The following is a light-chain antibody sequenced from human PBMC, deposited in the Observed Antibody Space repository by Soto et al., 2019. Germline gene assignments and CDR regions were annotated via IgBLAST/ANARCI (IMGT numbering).Light chain of an antibody. J-gene: IGLJ1*01. Sequence: QSVLTQAPAVSAAPGQKVTISCSRSSCNIGGNSVSWYQQLPGTAPKLLIYDDNKRPSGIPDRFSGSKSGTSATRGITGFQTGDEADYYCGSWDSSLSAYVFGTGTKVTVL. CDR2: DDN. CDR3: GSWDSSLSAYV. CDR1: SCNIGGNS. V-gene: IGLV1-51*01.